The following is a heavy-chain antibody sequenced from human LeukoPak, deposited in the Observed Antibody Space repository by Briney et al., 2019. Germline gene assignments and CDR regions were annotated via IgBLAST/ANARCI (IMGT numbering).Heavy chain of an antibody. CDR2: ISGSGGST. D-gene: IGHD4-23*01. Sequence: GGSLRLSCAASGFAVSSNYMSWVRQAPGKGLEWVSVISGSGGSTYYADSVKGRFTISRDNSKNTLYLQMNSLRAEDTAVYYCARDLGAFYGGNSTGFDYWGQGTLVTVSS. V-gene: IGHV3-53*01. J-gene: IGHJ4*02. CDR1: GFAVSSNY. CDR3: ARDLGAFYGGNSTGFDY.